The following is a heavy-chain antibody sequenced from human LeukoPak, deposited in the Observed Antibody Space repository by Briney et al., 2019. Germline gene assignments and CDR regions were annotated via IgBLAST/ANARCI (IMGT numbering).Heavy chain of an antibody. CDR3: ARRQLVLDS. V-gene: IGHV3-66*01. Sequence: PGGSLRLSCEASAFTVSTHYLSWVRQAPGKGLEWVSVISSGGNTYYTDSVKGRFTISRDNSKNTLYLQMNSLRAEDTAVYYCARRQLVLDSWGQGALVTVSS. J-gene: IGHJ4*02. CDR2: ISSGGNT. CDR1: AFTVSTHY. D-gene: IGHD6-13*01.